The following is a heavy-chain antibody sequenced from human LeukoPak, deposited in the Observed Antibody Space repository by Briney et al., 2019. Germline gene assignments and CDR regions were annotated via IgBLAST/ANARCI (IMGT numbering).Heavy chain of an antibody. CDR2: IHPSDSDT. J-gene: IGHJ4*02. Sequence: GESLKISCKGSGYSFTSYFIGWVRQMPGKGLEWMGIIHPSDSDTRYSPSFEGQVTISADKSISTAYLQWSSLKASDTAMYYCARSLATMAPHYFDYWGQGTLVTVSS. CDR3: ARSLATMAPHYFDY. V-gene: IGHV5-51*01. CDR1: GYSFTSYF. D-gene: IGHD3-10*01.